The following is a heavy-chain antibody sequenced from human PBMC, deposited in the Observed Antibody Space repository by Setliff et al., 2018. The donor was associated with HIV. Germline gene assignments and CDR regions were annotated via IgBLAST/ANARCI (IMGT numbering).Heavy chain of an antibody. J-gene: IGHJ3*02. V-gene: IGHV1-69*13. D-gene: IGHD5-12*01. CDR2: ISPISDTA. CDR1: GGTFSRYA. Sequence: SVKVSCKASGGTFSRYAISWVRQAPGQGLEWMGGISPISDTANYAQKFQGRVTVTADESTSTASMELSRLRSDDTAVYYCARGGLATGAFDIWGQGTMVTVSS. CDR3: ARGGLATGAFDI.